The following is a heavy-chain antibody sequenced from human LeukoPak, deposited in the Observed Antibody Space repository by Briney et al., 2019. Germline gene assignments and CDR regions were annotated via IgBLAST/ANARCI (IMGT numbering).Heavy chain of an antibody. D-gene: IGHD3-22*01. Sequence: GRSLRLSCAASGFTFSSYAMHWVRQAPGKGLEWVAVISYDGSSKYYADSVKGRFTISRDNSRNTLYLQMGSLRAEDMAVYYCATYYYDSGGFHFHHWGQGTLVTVSS. V-gene: IGHV3-30*14. J-gene: IGHJ1*01. CDR1: GFTFSSYA. CDR2: ISYDGSSK. CDR3: ATYYYDSGGFHFHH.